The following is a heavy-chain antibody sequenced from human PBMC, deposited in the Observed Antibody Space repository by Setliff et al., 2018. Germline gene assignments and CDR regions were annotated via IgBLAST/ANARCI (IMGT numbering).Heavy chain of an antibody. D-gene: IGHD3-22*01. CDR3: ARDVFPYHYEGTFDI. J-gene: IGHJ3*02. CDR2: INPSSGRT. V-gene: IGHV1-46*01. CDR1: GYTFTSHY. Sequence: ASVKVSCKASGYTFTSHYMHWVRQAPGLGLEWMGTINPSSGRTSYAQKFQGRVTMTRXXXXXXXXXXXXXXXSEDTAVYYCARDVFPYHYEGTFDIWGQGTMVTVSS.